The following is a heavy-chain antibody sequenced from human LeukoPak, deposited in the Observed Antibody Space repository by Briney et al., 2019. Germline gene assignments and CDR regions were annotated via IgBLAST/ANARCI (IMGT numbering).Heavy chain of an antibody. CDR3: TSDYYDSTGSLDY. CDR1: GFTFSGSA. D-gene: IGHD3-22*01. J-gene: IGHJ4*02. V-gene: IGHV3-73*01. Sequence: GGSLRLSCAASGFTFSGSATHWVRQASGKGLEWVGRIRSKVKSYATAYAASVKGRFTIPRDDSKNTAYLQMNSLKTEDTAVYYCTSDYYDSTGSLDYWGQGTLVTVSS. CDR2: IRSKVKSYAT.